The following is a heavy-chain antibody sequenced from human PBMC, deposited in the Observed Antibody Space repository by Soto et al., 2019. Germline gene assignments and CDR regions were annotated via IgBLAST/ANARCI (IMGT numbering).Heavy chain of an antibody. D-gene: IGHD1-26*01. CDR3: ARDPPRVGAQ. Sequence: GASVKVSCKASGGTFSSYAISWVRQAPGQGLEWMGGIIPIFGTANYAQKFQGRVTITADESTSTAYMELSSLRSEDTAVYYCARDPPRVGAQWGQGTLVTASS. CDR2: IIPIFGTA. J-gene: IGHJ4*02. V-gene: IGHV1-69*13. CDR1: GGTFSSYA.